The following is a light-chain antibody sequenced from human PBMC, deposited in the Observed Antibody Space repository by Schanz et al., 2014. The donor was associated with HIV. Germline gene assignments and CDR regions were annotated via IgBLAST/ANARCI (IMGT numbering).Light chain of an antibody. Sequence: QSVLTQPPSVSGAPGQRVTISCAGSSSNIGAGYDVHWYHHLPGSAPKLLISGNNNRPSGVPDRFSGSKSGTSASLAITGLQAEDEAAYYCQSYDSGLSGSVFGGGTKLTVL. CDR3: QSYDSGLSGSV. CDR1: SSNIGAGYD. CDR2: GNN. J-gene: IGLJ3*02. V-gene: IGLV1-40*01.